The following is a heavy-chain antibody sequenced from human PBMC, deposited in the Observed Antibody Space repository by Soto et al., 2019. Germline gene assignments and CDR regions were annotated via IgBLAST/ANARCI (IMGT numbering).Heavy chain of an antibody. J-gene: IGHJ4*02. D-gene: IGHD1-20*01. CDR3: ARDANWNYRDY. V-gene: IGHV3-53*01. CDR1: GFTVSSNY. CDR2: IYSGGST. Sequence: GGSLRLSCAASGFTVSSNYMSWVRQAPGKGLEWVSVIYSGGSTYYADSVKGRFTISRDNSKNTLYPQMNSLRAEDTAVYYCARDANWNYRDYWGRGTLVTVSS.